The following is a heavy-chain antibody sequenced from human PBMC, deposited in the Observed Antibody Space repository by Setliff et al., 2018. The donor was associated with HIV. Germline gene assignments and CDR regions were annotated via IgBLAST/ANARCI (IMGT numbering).Heavy chain of an antibody. CDR3: AKLGDSTGVYSYFDY. Sequence: SETLSLTCSVSGRSITTGGSYWNWIRQHPGKGLEWIGYIYHSGGTYYTPSLQSRVTMSLDTSKNQFSLKLSSVTAADTAVYYCAKLGDSTGVYSYFDYWGQGMLVTVSS. V-gene: IGHV4-31*03. J-gene: IGHJ4*02. D-gene: IGHD7-27*01. CDR1: GRSITTGGSY. CDR2: IYHSGGT.